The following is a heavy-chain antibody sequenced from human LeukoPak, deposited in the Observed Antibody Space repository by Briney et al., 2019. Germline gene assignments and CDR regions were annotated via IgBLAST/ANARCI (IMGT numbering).Heavy chain of an antibody. Sequence: PGGSVRLSCAASGFTFSSYAMHWVRQAPGKGLEWVAVISYDGSNKYYADSVKGRFTISRDNSKNTLYLQMNSLRAEDTAVYYCAKAVDTAMVTDWGQGTLVTVSS. CDR2: ISYDGSNK. CDR3: AKAVDTAMVTD. J-gene: IGHJ4*02. V-gene: IGHV3-30*04. D-gene: IGHD5-18*01. CDR1: GFTFSSYA.